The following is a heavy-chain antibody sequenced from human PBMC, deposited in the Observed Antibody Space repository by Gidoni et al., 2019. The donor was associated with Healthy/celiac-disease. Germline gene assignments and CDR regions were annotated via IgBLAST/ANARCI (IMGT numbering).Heavy chain of an antibody. D-gene: IGHD1-7*01. Sequence: QVQLVQSGAEVKKPGASVKVSCKASGYTFTSYYMHWVRQAPGQGLEWMGIINPSGGSTSYAQKFQGRVTMTRDTSTSTVYMELSSLRSEDTAVYYCAREWVTITGTTAFDIWGQGTMVTVSS. V-gene: IGHV1-46*03. CDR3: AREWVTITGTTAFDI. CDR1: GYTFTSYY. CDR2: INPSGGST. J-gene: IGHJ3*02.